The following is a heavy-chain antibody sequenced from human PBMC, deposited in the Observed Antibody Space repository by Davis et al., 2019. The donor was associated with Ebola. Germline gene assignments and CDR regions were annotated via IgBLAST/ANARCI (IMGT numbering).Heavy chain of an antibody. J-gene: IGHJ4*02. D-gene: IGHD3-22*01. Sequence: GESLKISCAASGFTFSSYAMHWVRQAPGKGLEWVAVISYDGSNKYYADSVKGRFTISRDNSKNTLYLQMNSLRAEDTAVYYCAKDQGYYDSSGYYTFDYWGQGTLVTVSS. CDR3: AKDQGYYDSSGYYTFDY. CDR1: GFTFSSYA. CDR2: ISYDGSNK. V-gene: IGHV3-30*04.